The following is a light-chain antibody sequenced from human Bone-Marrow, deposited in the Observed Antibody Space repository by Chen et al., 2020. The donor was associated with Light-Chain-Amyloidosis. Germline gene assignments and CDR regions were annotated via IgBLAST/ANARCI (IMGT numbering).Light chain of an antibody. CDR1: NIGSTS. J-gene: IGLJ3*02. V-gene: IGLV3-21*02. CDR2: DDS. CDR3: QVWDRSGDRPV. Sequence: SSVLTQPSSVSVAPGQTATIACGGNNIGSTSVHWYQQTPGQAPILVVYDDSDRPSGIPERLSGSNSGNTATLTISSVEAGDEAGYYCQVWDRSGDRPVFGGGTKLTVL.